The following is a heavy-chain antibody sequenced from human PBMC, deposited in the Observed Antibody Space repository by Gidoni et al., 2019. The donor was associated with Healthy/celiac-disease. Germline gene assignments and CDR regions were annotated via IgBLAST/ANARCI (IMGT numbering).Heavy chain of an antibody. Sequence: EVQLVESGGGLVKPGGSLRLSCAASGFTFSSYSMNWVRQAPGKGLEWVSSISSSGSTIYYADSVKGRFTISRDNAKNSLYLQMNSLRAEDTAVYYCARDRYCSGGSCYFAYYYGMDVWGQGTTVTVSS. CDR1: GFTFSSYS. D-gene: IGHD2-15*01. V-gene: IGHV3-21*01. CDR2: ISSSGSTI. J-gene: IGHJ6*02. CDR3: ARDRYCSGGSCYFAYYYGMDV.